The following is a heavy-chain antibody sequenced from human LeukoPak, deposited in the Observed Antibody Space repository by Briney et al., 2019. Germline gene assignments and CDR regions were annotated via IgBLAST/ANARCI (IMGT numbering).Heavy chain of an antibody. CDR3: AREGSYYYGMDV. CDR2: ISYDGSNK. V-gene: IGHV3-30-3*01. D-gene: IGHD2-15*01. J-gene: IGHJ6*02. Sequence: PGGSLRLSCAASGFTFSSYAMHWVRQAPGKGLEWVAVISYDGSNKYYADSVKGRFTISRDNSKNTLYPQMNSLRAEDTAVYYCAREGSYYYGMDVWGQGTTVTVSS. CDR1: GFTFSSYA.